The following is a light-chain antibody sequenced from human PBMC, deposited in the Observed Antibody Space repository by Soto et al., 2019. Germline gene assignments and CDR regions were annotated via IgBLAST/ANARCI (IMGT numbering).Light chain of an antibody. CDR3: QQLNSYPFT. V-gene: IGKV1-9*01. CDR2: AAS. J-gene: IGKJ5*01. Sequence: DIQMTQSPSAMSASVVDRVTITFRASQGISSYLAWYQQKPGKAPKLLIYAASTLQSGVPSRFSGSGSGTEFTLTISSLQPEDFATYYCQQLNSYPFTFGQGTRLEIK. CDR1: QGISSY.